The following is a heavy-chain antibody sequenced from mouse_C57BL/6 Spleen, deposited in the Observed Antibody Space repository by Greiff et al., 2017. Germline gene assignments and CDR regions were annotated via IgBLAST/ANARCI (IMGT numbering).Heavy chain of an antibody. Sequence: VQLQQPGAELVRPGSSVKLSCTASGYTFTSYWMDWVKQRPGQGLEWIGNIYPSDSETHYNQKFKDKATLTVDKSSSTAYMQLSSLTSEDSAVYYCARAITTPSGDYWGQGTSVTVSS. J-gene: IGHJ4*01. CDR3: ARAITTPSGDY. CDR2: IYPSDSET. CDR1: GYTFTSYW. D-gene: IGHD1-1*01. V-gene: IGHV1-61*01.